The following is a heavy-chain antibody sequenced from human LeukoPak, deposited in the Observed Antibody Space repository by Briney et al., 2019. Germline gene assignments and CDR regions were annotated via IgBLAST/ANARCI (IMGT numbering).Heavy chain of an antibody. D-gene: IGHD5-24*01. CDR1: GYTFTAYY. Sequence: GASVKVSCKASGYTFTAYYMHWVRQAPGQGLQWMGWINPNSGGTNYAQNFQDRITMTRDTSISTAYMELTRLKSDDTAVYYCARDKGRRNSEFDYWGQGTLVAVSP. J-gene: IGHJ4*02. CDR3: ARDKGRRNSEFDY. V-gene: IGHV1-2*02. CDR2: INPNSGGT.